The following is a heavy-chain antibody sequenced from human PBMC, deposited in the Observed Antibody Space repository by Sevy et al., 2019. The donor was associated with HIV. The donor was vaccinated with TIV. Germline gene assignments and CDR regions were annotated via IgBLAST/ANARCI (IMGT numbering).Heavy chain of an antibody. CDR1: GGSISSYY. CDR2: IYYSGST. J-gene: IGHJ4*02. Sequence: SETLSLTCTVSGGSISSYYWSWIRQPPGKGLEWIGYIYYSGSTNYNPSLKSRVTISVDTSKNQFSLKLSSVTAADTAVYYCARAISSSWYQKDYFEYWGQGTLVTVSS. V-gene: IGHV4-59*01. CDR3: ARAISSSWYQKDYFEY. D-gene: IGHD6-13*01.